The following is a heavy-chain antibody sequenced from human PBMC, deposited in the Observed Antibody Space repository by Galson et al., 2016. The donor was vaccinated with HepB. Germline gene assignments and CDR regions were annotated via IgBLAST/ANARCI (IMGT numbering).Heavy chain of an antibody. J-gene: IGHJ4*02. V-gene: IGHV3-23*01. CDR1: GFTFTRYS. Sequence: SLRLSCATSGFTFTRYSMYWVRQAPGKGLEWVSTIGTSAQNTHYADSVKGRFTISRDNSKSTLYVQLSSLSAEDTAVYYCAKDYDSTGYYEGDWGQGTLVTVSP. CDR3: AKDYDSTGYYEGD. D-gene: IGHD3-22*01. CDR2: IGTSAQNT.